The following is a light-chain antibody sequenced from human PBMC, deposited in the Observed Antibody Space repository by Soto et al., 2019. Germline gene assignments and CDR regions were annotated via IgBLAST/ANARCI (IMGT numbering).Light chain of an antibody. CDR2: GAS. CDR1: QSVSSS. Sequence: VMTQSPATLSVSPGEGATLSCRASQSVSSSLAWYQHKRGQAPRLLIYGASTRATGIPARFSGSGSGTDFTLTISRLQSEDVAAYYCQQYYNRPYTFGQGTELEIK. J-gene: IGKJ2*01. V-gene: IGKV3-15*01. CDR3: QQYYNRPYT.